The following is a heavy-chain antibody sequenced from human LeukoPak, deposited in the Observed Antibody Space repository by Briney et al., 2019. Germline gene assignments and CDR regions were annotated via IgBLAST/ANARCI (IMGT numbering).Heavy chain of an antibody. V-gene: IGHV4-38-2*02. CDR1: GYSISSGYY. CDR2: IYHSGST. D-gene: IGHD1-14*01. Sequence: PSETLSLTCTVSGYSISSGYYWGWIRQPPGKGLEWIGSIYHSGSTYYNPSLKSRVTISVDTSKNQFSLKLSSVTAADTAVYYCARVLTDAFDIWGQGTMVTVSS. J-gene: IGHJ3*02. CDR3: ARVLTDAFDI.